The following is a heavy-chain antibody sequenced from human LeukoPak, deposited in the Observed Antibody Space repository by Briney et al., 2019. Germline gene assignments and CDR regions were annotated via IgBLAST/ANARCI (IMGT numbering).Heavy chain of an antibody. CDR1: GFTLSSYG. Sequence: AGGSLRLSCAASGFTLSSYGMSWVRQAPGKGLEWVSGISGRGVRTYYADSVKGRFTISSDNSKNTLYLQMTSLRAEDTAVYYCARDRSEALDYWGQGTLVTVSS. V-gene: IGHV3-23*01. CDR3: ARDRSEALDY. CDR2: ISGRGVRT. J-gene: IGHJ4*02.